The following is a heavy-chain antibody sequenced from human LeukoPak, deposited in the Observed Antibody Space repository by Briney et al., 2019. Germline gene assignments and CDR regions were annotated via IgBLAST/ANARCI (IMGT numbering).Heavy chain of an antibody. Sequence: GGSLRLSCTASGFTSSNYNMNWVRQAPGKGLEWVSSISSSSSYIYYADSVKGRFTISRDNSKNTLYLQMNSLRAEDTAVYYCAKDRVLYYDILTGTTFDYWGQGTLVTVSS. D-gene: IGHD3-9*01. CDR2: ISSSSSYI. CDR1: GFTSSNYN. V-gene: IGHV3-21*01. J-gene: IGHJ4*02. CDR3: AKDRVLYYDILTGTTFDY.